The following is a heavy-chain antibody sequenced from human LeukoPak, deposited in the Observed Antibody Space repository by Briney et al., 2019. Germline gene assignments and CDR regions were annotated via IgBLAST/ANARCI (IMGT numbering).Heavy chain of an antibody. J-gene: IGHJ4*02. V-gene: IGHV3-23*01. CDR2: TSGSGDST. CDR1: GFTLITYA. D-gene: IGHD1-26*01. Sequence: GGSLRLSCAASGFTLITYAMTWVRQAPGKGLEWVSVTSGSGDSTNYADSVKGRFTISRDNSRNTLYLQMNSLRAEDTAVYYCARDSKVGATNYFDYWGQGTLVTVSS. CDR3: ARDSKVGATNYFDY.